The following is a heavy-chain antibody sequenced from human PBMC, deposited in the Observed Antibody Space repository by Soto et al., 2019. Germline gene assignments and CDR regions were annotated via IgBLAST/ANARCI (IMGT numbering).Heavy chain of an antibody. CDR3: ARGDVDTAMMYYYYYGMDV. Sequence: QVQLQESGPGLVKPSQTLSLTCTVSGGSISSGDYYWSWIRQPPGKGLEWIGYIYYSGSTYYNPSLKSRVTIPVDTSKNQFSLTLSSVTAADTAVYYCARGDVDTAMMYYYYYGMDVWGQGTTVTVSS. J-gene: IGHJ6*02. D-gene: IGHD5-18*01. CDR1: GGSISSGDYY. V-gene: IGHV4-30-4*01. CDR2: IYYSGST.